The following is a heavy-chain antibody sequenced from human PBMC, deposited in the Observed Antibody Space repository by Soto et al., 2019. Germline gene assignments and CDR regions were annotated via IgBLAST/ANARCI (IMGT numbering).Heavy chain of an antibody. J-gene: IGHJ4*02. CDR1: DGSISSYY. CDR3: ARHTWTIRAGFDY. V-gene: IGHV4-59*12. Sequence: QVQLQESGPGLVKPSETLSLTCTVSDGSISSYYWDWIRQPPGKGLEWIGYTHYSGNTNYHPSLKGRVTISLDTSRNQFSLNLSAVTAADTAVYYCARHTWTIRAGFDYWGQGALVTVSS. CDR2: THYSGNT. D-gene: IGHD3-3*02.